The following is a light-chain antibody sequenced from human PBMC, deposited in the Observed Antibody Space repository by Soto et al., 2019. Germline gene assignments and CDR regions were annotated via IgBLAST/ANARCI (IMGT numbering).Light chain of an antibody. V-gene: IGLV1-44*01. CDR2: SNN. CDR3: AAWDDSLNDVV. CDR1: SSNIGSNT. J-gene: IGLJ2*01. Sequence: QSVLTQPPSASGTPGQRVTISCSGSSSNIGSNTVNWYQQLTGTAPKLLIYSNNQRPSGVPDRFSGSKSGTSASLAISGLQSEDEADYYCAAWDDSLNDVVFGGGTKLTVL.